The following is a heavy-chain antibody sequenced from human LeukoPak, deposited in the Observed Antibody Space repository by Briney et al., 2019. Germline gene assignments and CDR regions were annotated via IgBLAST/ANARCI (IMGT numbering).Heavy chain of an antibody. D-gene: IGHD3-22*01. CDR2: IKQDGSEK. J-gene: IGHJ1*01. CDR3: ARLLWSYDSSGHEYFQH. CDR1: GFTFSSYW. V-gene: IGHV3-7*01. Sequence: GGSLRLSCAASGFTFSSYWMSWVRQAPGKGLEWVANIKQDGSEKYYVDSVKGRFTISRDNAKNSLYLQMNSLRAEDTAMYYCARLLWSYDSSGHEYFQHWGQGTLVTVSS.